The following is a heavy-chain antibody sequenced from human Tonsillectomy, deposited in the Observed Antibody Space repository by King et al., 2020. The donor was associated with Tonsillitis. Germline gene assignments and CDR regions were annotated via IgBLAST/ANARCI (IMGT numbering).Heavy chain of an antibody. J-gene: IGHJ2*01. D-gene: IGHD3-16*01. V-gene: IGHV3-7*01. CDR1: GFTFNRYW. CDR2: IKEDGSEK. Sequence: VQLVESGGGLVQPGGSLRLSCEASGFTFNRYWMTWVRQAPGKGLEWVANIKEDGSEKNYVDSVKGRFTISRDNAKNSLFLQMNSLRAEDTAVYYCAGRSCVITACFGASWNPFNNGGRETVATV. CDR3: AGRSCVITACFGASWNPFNN.